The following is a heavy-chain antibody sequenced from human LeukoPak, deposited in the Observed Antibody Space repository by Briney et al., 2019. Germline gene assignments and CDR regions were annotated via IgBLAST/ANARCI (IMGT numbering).Heavy chain of an antibody. J-gene: IGHJ2*01. V-gene: IGHV3-13*01. CDR2: INVAGDT. CDR1: GFTLSRHD. D-gene: IGHD1-7*01. CDR3: TREPEVWGTWYFDL. Sequence: PGGSLTLSRAASGFTLSRHDVHWVRQVPGKGLEWISAINVAGDTYYSDSVKGRFTVSRDNAKNSVHLQMTSLRAGDTAVYHCTREPEVWGTWYFDLWGRGTQVTVPS.